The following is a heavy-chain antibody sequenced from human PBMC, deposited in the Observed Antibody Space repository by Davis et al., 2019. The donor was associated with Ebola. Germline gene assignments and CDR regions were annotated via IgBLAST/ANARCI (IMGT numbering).Heavy chain of an antibody. V-gene: IGHV4-39*01. D-gene: IGHD3-10*01. CDR3: ARTVLLWFGELLYSYYYGMDV. CDR2: IYYSGST. J-gene: IGHJ6*02. Sequence: SETLSLTCTVSGGSISSSSYYWGWIRQPPGKGLEWIGSIYYSGSTYYNPSLKSRVTISVDTSKNQFSLKLSSVTAADTAVYYCARTVLLWFGELLYSYYYGMDVWGQGTTVTVSS. CDR1: GGSISSSSYY.